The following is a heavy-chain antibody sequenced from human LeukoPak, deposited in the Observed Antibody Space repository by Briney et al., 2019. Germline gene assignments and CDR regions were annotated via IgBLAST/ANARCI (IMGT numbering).Heavy chain of an antibody. J-gene: IGHJ3*02. CDR1: GFTSSTYG. CDR3: ARASYFDWLPPTNAFDI. V-gene: IGHV3-33*01. CDR2: IWYDGSNK. D-gene: IGHD3-9*01. Sequence: GGSLRLSCAASGFTSSTYGMHWVRQAPGKGLEWVAVIWYDGSNKYYADSVKDRFTISRDNSKNTLYLQMNSLRAEDTAVYYCARASYFDWLPPTNAFDIWGQGTMVTVSS.